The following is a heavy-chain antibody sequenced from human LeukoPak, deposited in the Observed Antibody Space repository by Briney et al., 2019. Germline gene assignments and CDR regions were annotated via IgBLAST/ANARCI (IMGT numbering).Heavy chain of an antibody. J-gene: IGHJ5*02. CDR2: IYTSGST. Sequence: PSETLSLTCTVSGGSISSYYWSWIRQPPGKGLEWIGYIYTSGSTNYNPSLKSRVTISVDTSKNQFSLKLSSVTAADTAVYYCARSWGRWSSGIGWFDPWGQGTLVTVSS. CDR3: ARSWGRWSSGIGWFDP. V-gene: IGHV4-4*09. CDR1: GGSISSYY. D-gene: IGHD6-19*01.